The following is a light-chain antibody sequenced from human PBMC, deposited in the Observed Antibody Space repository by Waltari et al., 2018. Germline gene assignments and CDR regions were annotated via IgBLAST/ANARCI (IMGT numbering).Light chain of an antibody. V-gene: IGLV2-23*02. CDR3: CSYAGRGTYV. CDR1: TSDVVRYDL. J-gene: IGLJ1*01. Sequence: QSALTQPASVSGTPGQSITISCSGTTSDVVRYDLVPWYQQHPGEAPKLLICEVFKRPPDTSSRFSGAKSGSTASLTISGLQPEDEADYYCCSYAGRGTYVFGSGTKVTVL. CDR2: EVF.